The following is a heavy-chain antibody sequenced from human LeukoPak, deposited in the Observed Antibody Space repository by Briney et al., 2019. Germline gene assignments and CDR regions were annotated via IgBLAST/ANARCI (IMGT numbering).Heavy chain of an antibody. CDR1: GYTFTSYY. CDR3: SSSGVEEWQGLHF. V-gene: IGHV1-46*03. D-gene: IGHD3-3*01. J-gene: IGHJ4*02. CDR2: INPSGGST. Sequence: RASVKVSCKASGYTFTSYYMHWVRQAPGQGLEWMGIINPSGGSTSYAQKFQGRVTMTRDTSTSTVYMELSSLRSEDTAVYYCSSSGVEEWQGLHFWGQGTLVTVSS.